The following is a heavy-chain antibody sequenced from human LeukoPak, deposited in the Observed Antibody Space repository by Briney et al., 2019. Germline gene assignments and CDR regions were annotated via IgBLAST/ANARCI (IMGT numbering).Heavy chain of an antibody. J-gene: IGHJ3*02. Sequence: GGSLRLSCAASGFTFSSYSMNWVRQAPGEGLEWVSSISSSSSYIYYADSVKGRFTISRDNAKNSLYLQMNSLRAEDTAVYYCARAPYGSGSYYAPGDAFDIWGQGTMVTVSS. CDR3: ARAPYGSGSYYAPGDAFDI. CDR2: ISSSSSYI. V-gene: IGHV3-21*01. D-gene: IGHD3-10*01. CDR1: GFTFSSYS.